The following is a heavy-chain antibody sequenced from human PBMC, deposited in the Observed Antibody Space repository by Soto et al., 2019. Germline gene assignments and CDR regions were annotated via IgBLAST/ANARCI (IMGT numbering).Heavy chain of an antibody. J-gene: IGHJ4*02. CDR1: GYTFTDYA. CDR2: INVGNGNT. Sequence: GASVKVSCKASGYTFTDYAIHWVRQAPGQGLEWMGWINVGNGNTGYSRKFQGRVTNVRDMSASTAYIEVTSLPPEDTAIYYCGREGAHYTPLDHWGQGTLVTVSS. CDR3: GREGAHYTPLDH. D-gene: IGHD2-15*01. V-gene: IGHV1-3*01.